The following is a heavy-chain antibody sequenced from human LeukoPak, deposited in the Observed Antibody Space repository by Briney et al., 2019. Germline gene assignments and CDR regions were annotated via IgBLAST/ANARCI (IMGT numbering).Heavy chain of an antibody. J-gene: IGHJ4*02. CDR3: ARDSFSVAAYYFDY. D-gene: IGHD6-19*01. CDR1: GYTFTGYY. Sequence: ASVKVSCKASGYTFTGYYMHWVRQAPGQGLEWMGWINPNSGGTNYAQKFQGRVTMTRDTSISTAYMELSRLRSDDTAVYYCARDSFSVAAYYFDYWGQGTLVTVSS. CDR2: INPNSGGT. V-gene: IGHV1-2*02.